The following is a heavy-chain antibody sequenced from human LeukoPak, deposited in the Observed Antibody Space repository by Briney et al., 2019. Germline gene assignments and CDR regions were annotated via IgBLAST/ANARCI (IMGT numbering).Heavy chain of an antibody. V-gene: IGHV1-58*01. J-gene: IGHJ4*02. D-gene: IGHD1-26*01. CDR3: AAEVDSGSYHFEY. Sequence: SVKVSCTASGFTFTSSAVQWVRQARGQRLEWIGWIVVGSGNTNYAQKFQERVTITRDMSTSTAYMELSSLRSEDTAVYYCAAEVDSGSYHFEYWGQGTLVTVSS. CDR1: GFTFTSSA. CDR2: IVVGSGNT.